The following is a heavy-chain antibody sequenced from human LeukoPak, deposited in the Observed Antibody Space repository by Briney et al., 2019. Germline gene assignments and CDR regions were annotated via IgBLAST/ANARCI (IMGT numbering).Heavy chain of an antibody. CDR3: ARESIAVAGIGNSAYYYYYMDV. CDR1: GYTFTSYY. Sequence: ASVKVSCKASGYTFTSYYMHWVRQAPGQGLEWMGIINPSGGSTSYAQKFQGRVTMTRDTSASTAYMELSSLRSEDMAVYYCARESIAVAGIGNSAYYYYYMDVWGKGTTVTVSS. V-gene: IGHV1-46*01. D-gene: IGHD6-19*01. CDR2: INPSGGST. J-gene: IGHJ6*03.